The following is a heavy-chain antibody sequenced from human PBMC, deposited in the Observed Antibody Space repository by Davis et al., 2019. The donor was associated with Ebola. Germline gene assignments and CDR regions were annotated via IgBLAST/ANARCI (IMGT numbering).Heavy chain of an antibody. Sequence: SETLSLTCTVSGGSISSYYWSWIRQPPGKGLEWIGYIYYSGSTYYNPSLKSRVTISVDTSKNQFSLKLSSVTAADTAVYYCQTLGYYYGSGSYYNRYYYGMDVWGQGTTVTVSS. V-gene: IGHV4-59*04. J-gene: IGHJ6*02. CDR3: QTLGYYYGSGSYYNRYYYGMDV. CDR1: GGSISSYY. D-gene: IGHD3-10*01. CDR2: IYYSGST.